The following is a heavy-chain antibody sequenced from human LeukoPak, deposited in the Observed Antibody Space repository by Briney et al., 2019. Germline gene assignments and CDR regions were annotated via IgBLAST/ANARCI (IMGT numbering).Heavy chain of an antibody. J-gene: IGHJ4*02. CDR2: IKQDGSEK. V-gene: IGHV3-7*01. CDR3: AREECSTSCPFDY. Sequence: GGSLRLSCAASGFTFSSYWMSWVRQAPGKGLEWVANIKQDGSEKYYVDSVKGRFTISRDNSKNTLYLQMNSLRAEDTAVYYCAREECSTSCPFDYWGQGTLVTVSS. CDR1: GFTFSSYW. D-gene: IGHD2-2*01.